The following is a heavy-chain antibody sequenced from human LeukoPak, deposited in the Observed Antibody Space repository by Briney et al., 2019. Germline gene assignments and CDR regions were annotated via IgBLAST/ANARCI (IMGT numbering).Heavy chain of an antibody. CDR2: ISSSGSTI. Sequence: QAGGSLRLSCAASGFTFSSYEMNWVRQAPGKGLEWVSYISSSGSTIYYADSVKGRFTISRDNAKNSLYLQMNSLRAEDTAVYYCARDTYYYDSSGYYGRRGEYFQHWGQGTLVTVSS. CDR1: GFTFSSYE. J-gene: IGHJ1*01. CDR3: ARDTYYYDSSGYYGRRGEYFQH. V-gene: IGHV3-48*03. D-gene: IGHD3-22*01.